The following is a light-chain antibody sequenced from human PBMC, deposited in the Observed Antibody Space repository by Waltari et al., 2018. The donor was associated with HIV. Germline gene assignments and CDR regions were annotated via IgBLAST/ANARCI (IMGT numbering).Light chain of an antibody. CDR3: CSYAGSNTWV. CDR2: EVS. Sequence: QSALTQPASVSAFPGQSITISCLGRSSDVGSYDLVSWYQQCPGKVPKVIISEVSQRPSGVSNRFSGSKSGDTASLTISGLQAEDEADYYCCSYAGSNTWVFGGGTKLTVL. J-gene: IGLJ3*02. V-gene: IGLV2-23*02. CDR1: SSDVGSYDL.